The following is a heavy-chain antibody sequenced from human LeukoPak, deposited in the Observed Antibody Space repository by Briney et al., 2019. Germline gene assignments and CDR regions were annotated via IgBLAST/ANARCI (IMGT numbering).Heavy chain of an antibody. J-gene: IGHJ3*01. CDR2: ISGYTGDT. D-gene: IGHD2-15*01. V-gene: IGHV1-18*01. CDR1: GYTFTNYD. CDR3: ARAGYCGDGGCRGGSAFDV. Sequence: ASVRVSCKTSGYTFTNYDIYWVRQAPGQGLECMGWISGYTGDTKYAQILQGRFTVTTDTSTSTAYMELRSLTYDDTAVYYCARAGYCGDGGCRGGSAFDVWGQGTMVTVSS.